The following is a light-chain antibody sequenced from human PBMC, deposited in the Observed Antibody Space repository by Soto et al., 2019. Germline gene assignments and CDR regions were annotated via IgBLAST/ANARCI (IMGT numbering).Light chain of an antibody. CDR3: QSYDGSNPDVV. J-gene: IGLJ2*01. CDR1: SGSIATNY. V-gene: IGLV6-57*02. Sequence: NFMLTQPHSVSESPGKTVTISCTGSSGSIATNYVQWYQQRPGSAPTTVIYEDTQRPSGVPERFSGSIDSSSNSASLTISGLKTEDEADYYCQSYDGSNPDVVFGGGTKVPS. CDR2: EDT.